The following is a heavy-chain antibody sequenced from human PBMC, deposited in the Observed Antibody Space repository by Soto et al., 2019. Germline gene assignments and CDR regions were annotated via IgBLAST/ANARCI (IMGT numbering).Heavy chain of an antibody. CDR3: ARGYYYGSGSQINYYYGMDV. CDR2: INHSGST. Sequence: PSETLSLTCAVHVGSFSGYYWSWFRQPPGKGLEWIGEINHSGSTNYNPSLKSRVTISVDTSKNQFSLKLSSVTAADTTVYYCARGYYYGSGSQINYYYGMDVWGQGTTVTVSS. V-gene: IGHV4-34*01. CDR1: VGSFSGYY. D-gene: IGHD3-10*01. J-gene: IGHJ6*02.